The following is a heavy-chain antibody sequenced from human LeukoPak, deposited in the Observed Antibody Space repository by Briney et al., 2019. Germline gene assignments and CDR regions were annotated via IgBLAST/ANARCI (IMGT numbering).Heavy chain of an antibody. J-gene: IGHJ4*02. CDR1: VGSISISSTY. CDR2: IYYSGST. Sequence: SGTWSLPCTVSVGSISISSTYWAWIRHPPGKGLEWIGSIYYSGSTYYNSSLKSRVTISVDTSKNQFSLKLSSMTAADTAVYYCASDRSGFLWGQGTLVTVSS. D-gene: IGHD3-22*01. V-gene: IGHV4-39*01. CDR3: ASDRSGFL.